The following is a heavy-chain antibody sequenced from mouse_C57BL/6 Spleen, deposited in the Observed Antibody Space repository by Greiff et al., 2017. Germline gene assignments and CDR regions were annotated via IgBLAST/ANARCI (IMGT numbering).Heavy chain of an antibody. D-gene: IGHD1-1*01. J-gene: IGHJ3*01. V-gene: IGHV3-6*01. CDR3: AKYYGSSYRAFAY. CDR2: ISYDGSN. CDR1: GYSITSGYY. Sequence: EVKLQESGPGLVKPSQSLSLTCSVTGYSITSGYYWNWIRQPPGNKLEWMGYISYDGSNNYNPSIKNRIPITRDTSKNHFFLKLNAVTTEDTATYYCAKYYGSSYRAFAYWGQGTLVTVSA.